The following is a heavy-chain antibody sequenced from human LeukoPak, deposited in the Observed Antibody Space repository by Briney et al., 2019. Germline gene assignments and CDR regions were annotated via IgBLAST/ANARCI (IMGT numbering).Heavy chain of an antibody. V-gene: IGHV3-64*01. Sequence: GGSLRLSCAASGFTFSSYAMHWVRQAPGKGLKYVSAISSNGGSTYYANSVKGRFTISRDNSKNTLYLQMGSLRAEDMAVYYCARDRAEYSYGYLVFDHWGQGTLVTVSS. CDR3: ARDRAEYSYGYLVFDH. D-gene: IGHD5-18*01. CDR2: ISSNGGST. J-gene: IGHJ4*02. CDR1: GFTFSSYA.